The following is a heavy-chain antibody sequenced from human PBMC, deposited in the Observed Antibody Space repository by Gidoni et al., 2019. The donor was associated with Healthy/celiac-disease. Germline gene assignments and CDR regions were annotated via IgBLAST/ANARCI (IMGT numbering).Heavy chain of an antibody. CDR3: ARYSGYSYDWVDY. Sequence: QLQLQESGPGLVKPSETLSLTCTVSGGSISSSSYYWGWIRQPPGKGLEWIGSIYYSGSTYYNPSLKSRVTISVDTSKNQFSLKLSSVTAADTAVYYCARYSGYSYDWVDYWGQGTLVTVSS. J-gene: IGHJ4*02. CDR1: GGSISSSSYY. CDR2: IYYSGST. V-gene: IGHV4-39*01. D-gene: IGHD5-18*01.